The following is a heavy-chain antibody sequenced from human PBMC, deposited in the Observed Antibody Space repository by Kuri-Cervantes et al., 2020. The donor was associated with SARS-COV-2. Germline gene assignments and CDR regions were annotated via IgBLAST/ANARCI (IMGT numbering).Heavy chain of an antibody. Sequence: LSLTCAASGFTFSSYAMHWVRQAPGKGLEYVSAISSNGGSTYYADSVKGRFTISRDNAKNLLSLQMSSLRVEDTAVYYCARDGYSGSYYDYWGQGTLVTVSS. CDR3: ARDGYSGSYYDY. D-gene: IGHD1-26*01. V-gene: IGHV3-64*02. CDR2: ISSNGGST. CDR1: GFTFSSYA. J-gene: IGHJ4*02.